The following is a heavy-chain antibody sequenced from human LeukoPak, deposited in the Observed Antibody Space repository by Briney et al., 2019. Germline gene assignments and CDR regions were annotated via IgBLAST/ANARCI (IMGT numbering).Heavy chain of an antibody. D-gene: IGHD4-23*01. CDR1: GYSFTDYW. CDR2: IYPGDSDT. J-gene: IGHJ4*02. Sequence: GESLKISCKGSGYSFTDYWIGWVRQMPGKGLEWMGIIYPGDSDTRYSPSFQGQVTISADKSISTAYLQWSSLKASDTAMYYCARANDYGGNPGHFDYWGQGTPVTVSS. CDR3: ARANDYGGNPGHFDY. V-gene: IGHV5-51*01.